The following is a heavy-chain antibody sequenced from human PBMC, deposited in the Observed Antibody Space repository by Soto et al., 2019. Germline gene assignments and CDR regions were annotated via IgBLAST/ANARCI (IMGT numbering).Heavy chain of an antibody. J-gene: IGHJ6*02. V-gene: IGHV1-8*01. D-gene: IGHD2-2*01. CDR3: ARGHCSSTSVYAADYLHCGMAV. CDR1: GYNFTSYD. Sequence: ASVKVCCKSSGYNFTSYDIKWVRQATGQGPEWMGWMKPNSGNTGYAQKFQGRVTMTRNNSISTAYMELSSLRSEDTAVDYYARGHCSSTSVYAADYLHCGMAVRGQ. CDR2: MKPNSGNT.